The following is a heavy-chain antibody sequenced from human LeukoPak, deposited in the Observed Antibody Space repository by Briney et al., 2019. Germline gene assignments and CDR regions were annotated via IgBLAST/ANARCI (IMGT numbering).Heavy chain of an antibody. CDR2: IFYSGST. D-gene: IGHD3-10*01. CDR1: GGSISSSSYY. J-gene: IGHJ4*02. Sequence: SQTLSLTCAVSGGSISSSSYYWGWIRQPPGKGLEWIGSIFYSGSTYYNPSLKSRLTISVDTSKNQFSLKLSSVTAADTAVYYCARARSSYGSGSYLFDYWGQGTLVTVSS. V-gene: IGHV4-39*01. CDR3: ARARSSYGSGSYLFDY.